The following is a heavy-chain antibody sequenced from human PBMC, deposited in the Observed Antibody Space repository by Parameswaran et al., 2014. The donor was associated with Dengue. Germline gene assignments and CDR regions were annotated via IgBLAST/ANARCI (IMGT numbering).Heavy chain of an antibody. CDR1: GFTFSNAW. V-gene: IGHV3-15*01. CDR3: TTGVFPARSLLGDY. D-gene: IGHD3-16*01. Sequence: SCAASGFTFSNAWMSWVRQAPGKGLEWVGRIKSKTDGGTTDYAAPVKGRFTISRDDSKNTLYLQMNSLKTEDTAVYYCTTGVFPARSLLGDYWGQGTLVTVSS. CDR2: IKSKTDGGTT. J-gene: IGHJ4*02.